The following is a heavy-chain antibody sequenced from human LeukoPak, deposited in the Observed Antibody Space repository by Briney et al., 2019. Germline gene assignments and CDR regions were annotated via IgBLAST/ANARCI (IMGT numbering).Heavy chain of an antibody. V-gene: IGHV3-33*01. CDR1: GFTFSSYG. D-gene: IGHD6-6*01. J-gene: IGHJ4*02. CDR3: ARERGSSYTFDY. CDR2: IWYDGSNK. Sequence: GGSLRLSCAASGFTFSSYGMHWVRQAPGKGLEWVAVIWYDGSNKYYADSVKGRFTISRDNSKNTLYLQMNSLRAEDTAAYYCARERGSSYTFDYWGQGTLVTVSS.